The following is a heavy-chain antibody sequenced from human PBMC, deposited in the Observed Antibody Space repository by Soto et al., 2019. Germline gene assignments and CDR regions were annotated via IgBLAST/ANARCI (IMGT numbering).Heavy chain of an antibody. CDR1: GFTFSSYG. D-gene: IGHD3-10*01. Sequence: GGSLRLSCAASGFTFSSYGMHWVRQAPGKGLEWVAVISYDGSNKYYADSVKGRFTISRDNSKNTLYLQMNSLRAEDTAVYYCAKGVVLWFGELSGGRAEGMDVWGQGTTVTGLL. J-gene: IGHJ6*02. CDR2: ISYDGSNK. V-gene: IGHV3-30*18. CDR3: AKGVVLWFGELSGGRAEGMDV.